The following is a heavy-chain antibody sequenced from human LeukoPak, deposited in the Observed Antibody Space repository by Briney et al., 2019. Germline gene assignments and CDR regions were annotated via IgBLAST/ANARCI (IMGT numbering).Heavy chain of an antibody. D-gene: IGHD3-22*01. J-gene: IGHJ4*02. CDR1: GFTFSSYD. V-gene: IGHV3-13*01. CDR3: ARSGGYDSSGYYRGFDY. Sequence: PGGSLRLSCAASGFTFSSYDMHWVRQATGKGLEWVSAIGTAGDTYYPGSVKGRFTISRENAKNSLYLQMNSLRAGDTAVYYCARSGGYDSSGYYRGFDYWGQGTLVTVSS. CDR2: IGTAGDT.